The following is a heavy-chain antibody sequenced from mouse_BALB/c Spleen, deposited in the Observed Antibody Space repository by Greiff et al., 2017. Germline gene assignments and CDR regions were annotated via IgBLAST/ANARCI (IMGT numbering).Heavy chain of an antibody. V-gene: IGHV5-9-3*01. CDR3: ARPDGNYVSAMDY. Sequence: EVQLVESGGGLVKPGGSLKLSCAASGFTFSSYAMSWVRQTPEKRLEWVATISSGGSYTYYPDSVKGRFTISRDNAKNTLYLQMSSLRSEDTAMYYCARPDGNYVSAMDYWGQGTSVTVSS. CDR1: GFTFSSYA. D-gene: IGHD2-1*01. J-gene: IGHJ4*01. CDR2: ISSGGSYT.